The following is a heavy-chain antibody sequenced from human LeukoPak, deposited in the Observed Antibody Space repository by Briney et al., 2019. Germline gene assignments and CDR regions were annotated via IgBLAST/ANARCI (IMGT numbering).Heavy chain of an antibody. D-gene: IGHD3-22*01. CDR2: IYHSGST. Sequence: SETLSLTCTVSGGSISSGGYYWSWIRQSPGKGLEWIGYIYHSGSTYYNPSLKSRVTISVDRSKTQFSLNLGSVTAADTAVYYCARGGDSSSSDFDYWGQGTLATVSS. CDR1: GGSISSGGYY. V-gene: IGHV4-30-2*06. CDR3: ARGGDSSSSDFDY. J-gene: IGHJ4*02.